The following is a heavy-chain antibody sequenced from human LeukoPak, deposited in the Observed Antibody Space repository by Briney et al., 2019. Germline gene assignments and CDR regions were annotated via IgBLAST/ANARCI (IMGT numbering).Heavy chain of an antibody. V-gene: IGHV4-59*08. J-gene: IGHJ5*02. CDR3: ARQSRITIFGVVIWFDP. Sequence: SETLSLTCTVSGGSIGSYYWSWIRQPPGKGLEWIGYIYYSGSTNSGSTNYNPSLKSRLTISVDTSKNQFSLKLSSVTAADTAVYYCARQSRITIFGVVIWFDPWGQGTLVTVSS. D-gene: IGHD3-3*01. CDR2: IYYSGSTNSGST. CDR1: GGSIGSYY.